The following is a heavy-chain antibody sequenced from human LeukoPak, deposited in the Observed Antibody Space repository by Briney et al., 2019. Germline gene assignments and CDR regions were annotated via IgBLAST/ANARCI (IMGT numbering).Heavy chain of an antibody. J-gene: IGHJ4*02. CDR3: ARDRGYSVYDRSDY. CDR2: ISSYNGNT. V-gene: IGHV1-18*01. CDR1: GYTFTSYP. D-gene: IGHD5/OR15-5a*01. Sequence: ASVKVSCKASGYTFTSYPMNWVRQAPGQGLEWMGWISSYNGNTNYAQKLQGRVTMTTETSTSTVYMELRSLRSDDTAIYYCARDRGYSVYDRSDYWGQGTLVTVSS.